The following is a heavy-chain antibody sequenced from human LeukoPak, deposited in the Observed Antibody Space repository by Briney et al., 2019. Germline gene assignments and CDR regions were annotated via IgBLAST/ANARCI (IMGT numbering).Heavy chain of an antibody. CDR2: ISGSGGST. CDR1: GFTFSSYA. J-gene: IGHJ6*02. D-gene: IGHD3-10*01. Sequence: PGGSLRLSCAASGFTFSSYAMSWVRQAPGKGLEWVSAISGSGGSTYYADSVKGRFTISRDNSKNTLYLQMNSLRAEDTAVYYCAKALWFGELPYFYYYYYGMDVWGQGTTVTVSS. V-gene: IGHV3-23*01. CDR3: AKALWFGELPYFYYYYYGMDV.